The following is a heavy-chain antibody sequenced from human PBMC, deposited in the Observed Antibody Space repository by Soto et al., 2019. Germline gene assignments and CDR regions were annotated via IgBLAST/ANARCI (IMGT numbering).Heavy chain of an antibody. CDR2: ISYDGSNI. V-gene: IGHV3-30*18. J-gene: IGHJ4*02. D-gene: IGHD3-16*01. CDR3: AKEREEWLVWVLPEGY. Sequence: VAVISYDGSNIEYADSVKGRFTISRDNSKNTLYLQMDSLRAEDTAVYYCAKEREEWLVWVLPEGYWGQGTLVTVSS.